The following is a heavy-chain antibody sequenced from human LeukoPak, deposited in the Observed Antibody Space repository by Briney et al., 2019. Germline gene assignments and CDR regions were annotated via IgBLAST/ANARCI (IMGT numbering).Heavy chain of an antibody. V-gene: IGHV4-39*07. D-gene: IGHD5-12*01. Sequence: SETLSLTCTVSGASISTTDYSWSWIRQPPGKGMEWIGGFYDGGRTYYNPSLQSRVTISVDTSKNQFSLKLSSVTAADTAVYYCARGIQYDSWLRVGYGMDVWGQGTTVTVSS. J-gene: IGHJ6*02. CDR2: FYDGGRT. CDR1: GASISTTDYS. CDR3: ARGIQYDSWLRVGYGMDV.